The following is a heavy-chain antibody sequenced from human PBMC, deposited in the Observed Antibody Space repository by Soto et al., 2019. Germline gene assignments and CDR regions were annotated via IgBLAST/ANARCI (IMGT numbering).Heavy chain of an antibody. CDR1: GYAFNYQH. J-gene: IGHJ4*02. V-gene: IGHV1-46*02. D-gene: IGHD6-13*01. Sequence: ASVKVSCKASGYAFNYQHLHWVRQAPGQGLEWMGIINPNGGGTRYAQKFQGRVTMTRDTSTSTVFMELDSLTSDDTAVYFCAREAYSTSWYYFDFWGQGTLVTVSS. CDR3: AREAYSTSWYYFDF. CDR2: INPNGGGT.